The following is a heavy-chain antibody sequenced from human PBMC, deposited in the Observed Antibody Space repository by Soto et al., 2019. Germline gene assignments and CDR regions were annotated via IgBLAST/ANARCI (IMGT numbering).Heavy chain of an antibody. D-gene: IGHD6-13*01. J-gene: IGHJ4*02. Sequence: QVQLVESGGGVVQPGRSLRLSCAASGFTFSNYGMHWVRQAPGKGLEWVAVISHDGSDKYYVDSVKGRFTISRDNSKNTLYLQMDSLRAEDTAVYYCAKDWSSTWAFDYWGQGTLVAVSS. CDR2: ISHDGSDK. CDR1: GFTFSNYG. V-gene: IGHV3-30*18. CDR3: AKDWSSTWAFDY.